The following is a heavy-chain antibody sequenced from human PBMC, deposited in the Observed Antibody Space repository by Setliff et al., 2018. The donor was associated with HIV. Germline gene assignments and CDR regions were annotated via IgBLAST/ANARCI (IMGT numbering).Heavy chain of an antibody. CDR1: GFTFSSYA. J-gene: IGHJ2*01. CDR2: ISGSGGST. Sequence: GSLRLSCAASGFTFSSYAMSWVRQAPGKGLEWVSAISGSGGSTYYADSVKGRFTISRDNSKNTLYLQMNSLRPEDTAVYYCARAPSSYGRSYWYFDLWGRGTLVTVSS. CDR3: ARAPSSYGRSYWYFDL. D-gene: IGHD1-26*01. V-gene: IGHV3-23*01.